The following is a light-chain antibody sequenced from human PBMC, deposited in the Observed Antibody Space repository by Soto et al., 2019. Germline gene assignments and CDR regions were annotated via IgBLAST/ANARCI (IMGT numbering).Light chain of an antibody. CDR1: QRISSY. CDR3: QQSYSIPYS. CDR2: AAS. Sequence: DIQMPQSPSSLSASVGDRVTITCRASQRISSYLNWYQQKPGKAPKLLIYAASSFQSGVPSRFSGSGSGAYFTLTFSSLQPEDFATYYCQQSYSIPYSFGQGSKLEVK. V-gene: IGKV1-39*01. J-gene: IGKJ2*03.